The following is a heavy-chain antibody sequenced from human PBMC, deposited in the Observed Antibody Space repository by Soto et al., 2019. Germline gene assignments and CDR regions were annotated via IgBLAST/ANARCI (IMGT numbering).Heavy chain of an antibody. Sequence: PGGSLRLSCAASGFTFSSYGMHWVRQAPGKGLEWVAVISYDGSNKYYADSVKGRFTISRDNSKNTLYLQMNSLRAEDTAVYYCAKLTTYYYYYGMDVWGQGTTVTVS. CDR2: ISYDGSNK. V-gene: IGHV3-30*18. D-gene: IGHD1-1*01. CDR1: GFTFSSYG. J-gene: IGHJ6*02. CDR3: AKLTTYYYYYGMDV.